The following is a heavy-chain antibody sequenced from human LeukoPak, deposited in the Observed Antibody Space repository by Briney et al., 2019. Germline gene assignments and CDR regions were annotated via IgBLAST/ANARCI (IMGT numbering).Heavy chain of an antibody. CDR3: ARGDDSSGYYWRGFDY. CDR2: IYPGDSDT. D-gene: IGHD3-22*01. V-gene: IGHV5-51*01. CDR1: EYSFTNYW. Sequence: GESLKISCKGSEYSFTNYWIGWVRQMPGKGLEWMGIIYPGDSDTRYSPSFQGQVTISADKSISTAYLQWSSLKASDTAMYYCARGDDSSGYYWRGFDYWGQGTLVTVSS. J-gene: IGHJ4*02.